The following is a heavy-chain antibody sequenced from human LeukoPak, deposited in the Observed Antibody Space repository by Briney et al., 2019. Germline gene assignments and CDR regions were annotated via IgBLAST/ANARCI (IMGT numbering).Heavy chain of an antibody. CDR2: ISSSSSYI. CDR3: ARGGYCSSTSCPPVGWFDP. J-gene: IGHJ5*02. D-gene: IGHD2-2*01. CDR1: GFTFSSYS. V-gene: IGHV3-21*01. Sequence: GGSLRLSCAASGFTFSSYSMNWVRQAPGKGLEWVSSISSSSSYIYYADSVKGRFTISRDNAKNSLYLRMNSLRAEDTAVYYCARGGYCSSTSCPPVGWFDPWGQGTLVTVSS.